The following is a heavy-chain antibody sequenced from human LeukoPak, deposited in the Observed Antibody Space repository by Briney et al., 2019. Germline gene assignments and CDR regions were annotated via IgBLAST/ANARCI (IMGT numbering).Heavy chain of an antibody. CDR2: INTDGNST. CDR1: GFTFRTYW. J-gene: IGHJ4*02. CDR3: ARELASGD. D-gene: IGHD6-13*01. Sequence: GGSLRLFCAASGFTFRTYWMHWVRQAPGKGLVWVSQINTDGNSTTYADSVKGRFTVSRDNAKNTLYLQMNSLRAEDTAVYYCARELASGDWGQGTLVTVSS. V-gene: IGHV3-74*01.